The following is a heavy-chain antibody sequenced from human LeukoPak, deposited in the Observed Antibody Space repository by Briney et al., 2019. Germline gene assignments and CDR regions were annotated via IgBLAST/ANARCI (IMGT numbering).Heavy chain of an antibody. CDR3: ARAADILWFGELLYHDAFDI. J-gene: IGHJ3*02. D-gene: IGHD3-10*01. Sequence: ASVKVSCKASGYTFTSYAISWVRQAPGQGLEWMGGIIPIFGTANYAQKFQGRVTITADKSTSTAYMELSSLRSEDTAVYYCARAADILWFGELLYHDAFDIWGQGTMVTVSS. CDR2: IIPIFGTA. V-gene: IGHV1-69*06. CDR1: GYTFTSYA.